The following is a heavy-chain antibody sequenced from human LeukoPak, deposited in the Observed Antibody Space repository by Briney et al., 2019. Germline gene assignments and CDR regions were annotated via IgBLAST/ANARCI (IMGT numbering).Heavy chain of an antibody. CDR2: INHSGST. CDR1: GGSFSGYY. Sequence: SETLSLTCAVYGGSFSGYYWSWIRQPPGKGLEWIGEINHSGSTNYNPSLKSRVTISVDTSKNQFSLKLSSVTAADTAVYYCAGGCPYYDSSGYYLAPQPFDYWGQGTLVTVSS. V-gene: IGHV4-34*01. J-gene: IGHJ4*02. D-gene: IGHD3-22*01. CDR3: AGGCPYYDSSGYYLAPQPFDY.